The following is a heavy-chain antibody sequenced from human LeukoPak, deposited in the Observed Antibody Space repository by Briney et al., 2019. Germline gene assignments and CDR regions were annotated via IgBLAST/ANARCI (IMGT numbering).Heavy chain of an antibody. V-gene: IGHV4-31*03. J-gene: IGHJ4*02. CDR3: ARPHCSSTSCYREYDY. CDR2: IYYSGST. D-gene: IGHD2-2*01. CDR1: GGSISSGGYY. Sequence: SETLSLTCTVSGGSISSGGYYWSWIRQHPGKGLEWIEYIYYSGSTYYNSSLKSRVTISVDTSKNQFSLKLSSVTAADTAVYYCARPHCSSTSCYREYDYWGQGTLVTVSS.